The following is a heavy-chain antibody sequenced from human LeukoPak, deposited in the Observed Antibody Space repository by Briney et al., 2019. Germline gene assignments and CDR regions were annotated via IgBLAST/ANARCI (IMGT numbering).Heavy chain of an antibody. CDR2: IKQDGREK. D-gene: IGHD6-13*01. CDR3: AKCGVSGYSSSWYRY. V-gene: IGHV3-7*03. Sequence: GGSLRLSCAASGFTFSSYWMSWVRQAPGKGLEWVANIKQDGREKYYVDSVKGRFTISRDNAKNSLYLQMNSLRAEDTAVYYCAKCGVSGYSSSWYRYWGQGTLVTVSS. CDR1: GFTFSSYW. J-gene: IGHJ4*02.